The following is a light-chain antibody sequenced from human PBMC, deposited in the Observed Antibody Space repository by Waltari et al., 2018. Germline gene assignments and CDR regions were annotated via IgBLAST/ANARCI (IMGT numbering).Light chain of an antibody. Sequence: SSELTQDPAVSVAMGQTVRINYQGDSLRSYYASWYQQRPGQAPILVIYDKNNRPSGVPDRFSGSSSHNTGSLTITGAQAEDEASYYCHSRDASGVAGSFGGGTKLTVL. CDR1: SLRSYY. CDR3: HSRDASGVAGS. CDR2: DKN. V-gene: IGLV3-19*01. J-gene: IGLJ2*01.